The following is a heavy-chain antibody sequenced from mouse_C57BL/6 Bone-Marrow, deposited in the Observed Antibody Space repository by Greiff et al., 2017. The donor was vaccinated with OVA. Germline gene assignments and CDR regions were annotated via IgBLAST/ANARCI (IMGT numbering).Heavy chain of an antibody. CDR1: GFNIKDDY. CDR2: IDPENGDT. V-gene: IGHV14-4*01. J-gene: IGHJ2*01. Sequence: EVQLQESGAELVRPGASVKLSCTASGFNIKDDYMHWVKQRPEQGLEWIGWIDPENGDTEYASKFQGKATITADTSSNTAYLQLSSLTSEDTAVYYCTTKGDILGYWGQGTTLTVSS. CDR3: TTKGDILGY.